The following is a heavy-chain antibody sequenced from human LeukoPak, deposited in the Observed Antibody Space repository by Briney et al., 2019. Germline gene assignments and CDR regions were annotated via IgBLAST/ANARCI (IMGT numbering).Heavy chain of an antibody. D-gene: IGHD6-13*01. J-gene: IGHJ4*02. CDR2: ISYDGSNK. Sequence: PGRSLRLSCAASGFTFSSYGMHWVRQAPGKGLEWVAVISYDGSNKYYADSVKGRFTISRDNSKNTLYLQMNSLRAEDTAVYYCARRGIAAAVYDYWGQGTLVTVSS. V-gene: IGHV3-30*03. CDR1: GFTFSSYG. CDR3: ARRGIAAAVYDY.